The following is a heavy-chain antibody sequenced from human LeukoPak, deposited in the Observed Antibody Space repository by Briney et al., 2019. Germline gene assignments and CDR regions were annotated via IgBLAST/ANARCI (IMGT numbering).Heavy chain of an antibody. V-gene: IGHV5-51*01. J-gene: IGHJ3*02. CDR2: IYPGDSDT. D-gene: IGHD2-15*01. Sequence: GASLQISCKGSGYSFTSYWIGWVRQMPGKGLEWMGIIYPGDSDTRYSPSFQGQVTISADKSIRTAYLQWSSLKASDTAMYYCARPRSHRMEAAFDIWGQGTMVTVSS. CDR1: GYSFTSYW. CDR3: ARPRSHRMEAAFDI.